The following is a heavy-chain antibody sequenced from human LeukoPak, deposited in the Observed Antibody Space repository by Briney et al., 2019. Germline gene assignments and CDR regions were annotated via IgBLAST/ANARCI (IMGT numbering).Heavy chain of an antibody. CDR3: AKGPTSVTTRFFDS. Sequence: PGGSLRLSCAASGFTFSSYAMTWVRQAPGEGLEWVSIISGSGTKTHYAYPVKGRFTIPRDNSKNTLYLQMNSLRAEDTAIYYCAKGPTSVTTRFFDSWGQGTLVTVSS. V-gene: IGHV3-23*01. J-gene: IGHJ4*02. CDR1: GFTFSSYA. CDR2: ISGSGTKT. D-gene: IGHD4-17*01.